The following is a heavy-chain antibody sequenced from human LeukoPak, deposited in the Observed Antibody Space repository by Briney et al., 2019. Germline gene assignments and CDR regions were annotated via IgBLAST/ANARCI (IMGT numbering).Heavy chain of an antibody. D-gene: IGHD5-12*01. Sequence: SETLSLTCTVSGGSISSYYWSWIRQTPGKGLEWIGYIYYSGSTNFNPSLKSRVTISVDTSKNQFSLKMSSVTAADTAVYYCARDRLRRFDPWGQGTLVTVSS. CDR3: ARDRLRRFDP. CDR1: GGSISSYY. J-gene: IGHJ5*02. V-gene: IGHV4-59*01. CDR2: IYYSGST.